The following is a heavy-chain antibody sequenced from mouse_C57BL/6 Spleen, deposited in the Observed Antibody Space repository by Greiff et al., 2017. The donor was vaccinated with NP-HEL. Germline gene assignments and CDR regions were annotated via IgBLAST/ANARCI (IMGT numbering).Heavy chain of an antibody. CDR3: TGGIYYYGSSWAY. CDR1: GFTFSNYW. J-gene: IGHJ3*01. V-gene: IGHV6-3*01. Sequence: EVKVVESGGGLVQPGGSMKLSCVASGFTFSNYWMNWVRQSPEKGLEWVAQIRLKSDNYATHYAESVKGRFTISRDDSKSSVYLQMNNLRAEDTGIYYCTGGIYYYGSSWAYWGQGTLVTVSA. D-gene: IGHD1-1*01. CDR2: IRLKSDNYAT.